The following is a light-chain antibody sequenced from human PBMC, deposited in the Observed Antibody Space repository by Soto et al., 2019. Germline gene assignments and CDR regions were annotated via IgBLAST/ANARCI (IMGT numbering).Light chain of an antibody. J-gene: IGKJ4*01. CDR1: QSVSSRS. Sequence: EIVLTQSPGTLSLSPGERATLSCRASQSVSSRSLAWYQQKPGQAPRLLIYGASSRATGIPDRFRGSWSGTDFTLTISRLEPEEFAVYYCQQYGSSPLTFGGGTKVEIK. CDR2: GAS. CDR3: QQYGSSPLT. V-gene: IGKV3-20*01.